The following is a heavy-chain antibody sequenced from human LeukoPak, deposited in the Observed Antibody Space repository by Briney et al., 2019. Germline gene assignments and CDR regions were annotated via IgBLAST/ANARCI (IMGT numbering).Heavy chain of an antibody. CDR2: INPSGGST. Sequence: ASVKVSCKASGYTFTSYYMHWVRQAPGQGLEWMGIINPSGGSTSYAQKFQGRVTMTRDTSTSTVYMELSSLRSEDTAVYYCARDPSYYYDSRWYFDYWGQGTLVTVSS. J-gene: IGHJ4*02. D-gene: IGHD3-22*01. CDR3: ARDPSYYYDSRWYFDY. V-gene: IGHV1-46*01. CDR1: GYTFTSYY.